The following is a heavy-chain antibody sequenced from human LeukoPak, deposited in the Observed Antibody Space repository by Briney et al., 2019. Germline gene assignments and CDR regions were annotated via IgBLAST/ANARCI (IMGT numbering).Heavy chain of an antibody. CDR1: GFTFSSYW. CDR3: VRDVSGSSYGDY. D-gene: IGHD5-18*01. CDR2: IRQDGNEK. Sequence: PGGSLRLSCAASGFTFSSYWMNWVRQAPGKGLEWLANIRQDGNEKHYVDSVKGRFTMSRDNAKNSLYLQMNSLRAGDTAVYYCVRDVSGSSYGDYWGQGTLVTVSS. V-gene: IGHV3-7*01. J-gene: IGHJ4*02.